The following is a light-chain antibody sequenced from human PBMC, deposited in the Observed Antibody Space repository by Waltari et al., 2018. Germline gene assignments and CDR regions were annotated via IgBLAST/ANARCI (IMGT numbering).Light chain of an antibody. CDR1: SGHGHSA. CDR3: QTWGTGVHVV. J-gene: IGLJ3*02. V-gene: IGLV4-69*01. Sequence: QGVLTQSPSASASRGASVKLTGTLRSGHGHSAIAWHPRQPGKGPRFLMKVHSGGTQFKGDGIPDRFTDSSSGSERYLTTSSLQSDDEADYYCQTWGTGVHVVFGGGTKLTVL. CDR2: VHSGGTQ.